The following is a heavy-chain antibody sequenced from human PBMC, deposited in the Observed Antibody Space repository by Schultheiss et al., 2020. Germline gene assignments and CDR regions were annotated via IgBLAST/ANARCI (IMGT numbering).Heavy chain of an antibody. CDR2: IYHSGST. J-gene: IGHJ6*02. Sequence: SETLSLTCTVSGYSISSGYYWGWIRQPPGKGLEWIGSIYHSGSTYYNPSLKSRVTISVDTSKNQISLKLSSVTAADTAVYYCAKDRGKVAASYYYYGMDVWGQGTTVTVSS. CDR1: GYSISSGYY. CDR3: AKDRGKVAASYYYYGMDV. V-gene: IGHV4-38-2*02. D-gene: IGHD2-15*01.